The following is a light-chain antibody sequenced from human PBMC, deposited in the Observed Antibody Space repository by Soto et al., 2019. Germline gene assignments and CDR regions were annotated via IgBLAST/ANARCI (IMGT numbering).Light chain of an antibody. CDR1: QSVSTN. CDR2: GAS. CDR3: HQYNNWPPYT. V-gene: IGKV3-15*01. Sequence: EIVMTQSPATLSVFPGERATLSCRASQSVSTNLAWYQQKPGQAPRFLIYGASARATGIPARFSGSGSGTEFTLTISSLQSEDFAVYYCHQYNNWPPYTFGQGTKLEIK. J-gene: IGKJ2*01.